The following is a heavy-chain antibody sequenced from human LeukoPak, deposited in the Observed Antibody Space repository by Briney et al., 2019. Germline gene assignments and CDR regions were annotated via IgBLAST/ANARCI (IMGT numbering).Heavy chain of an antibody. CDR1: GFTFSSYA. J-gene: IGHJ4*02. D-gene: IGHD6-19*01. Sequence: PGGSLRLSCAASGFTFSSYAMSWVRRAPGKGLEWVSAISGGGGRTYYADSVRGRFTISRDNSKNTLYLQLNSLRAEDTAVYYCAKENAQWLIHCDYWGQGSLVTVSS. V-gene: IGHV3-23*01. CDR3: AKENAQWLIHCDY. CDR2: ISGGGGRT.